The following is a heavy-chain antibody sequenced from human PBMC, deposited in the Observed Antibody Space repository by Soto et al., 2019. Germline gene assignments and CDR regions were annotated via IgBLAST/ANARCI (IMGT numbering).Heavy chain of an antibody. CDR1: GFTFSSYG. CDR2: IWYDGSNK. D-gene: IGHD3-10*01. J-gene: IGHJ6*02. CDR3: AREDYGSGSYYPYYYSYGMDV. V-gene: IGHV3-33*01. Sequence: GGSLRLSCAASGFTFSSYGMHWVRQAPGKGLEWVAVIWYDGSNKYYADSVKGRFTISRDNSKNTLYLQMNSLRAEDTAVYYCAREDYGSGSYYPYYYSYGMDVWGQGTTVTVSS.